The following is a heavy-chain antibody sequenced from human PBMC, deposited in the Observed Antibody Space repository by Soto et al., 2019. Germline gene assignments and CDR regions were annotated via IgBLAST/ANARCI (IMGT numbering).Heavy chain of an antibody. V-gene: IGHV1-69*13. J-gene: IGHJ5*02. CDR2: IIPIFGTA. CDR3: ARDRRYSGYDYFPARFWFDP. Sequence: SVKVSCKASGGTFSSYAISWVRQAPGQGLEWMGGIIPIFGTANYAQKFQGRVTITADESTSTAYMELSSLRSEDTAVYYCARDRRYSGYDYFPARFWFDPWGQGTLVTVPS. D-gene: IGHD5-12*01. CDR1: GGTFSSYA.